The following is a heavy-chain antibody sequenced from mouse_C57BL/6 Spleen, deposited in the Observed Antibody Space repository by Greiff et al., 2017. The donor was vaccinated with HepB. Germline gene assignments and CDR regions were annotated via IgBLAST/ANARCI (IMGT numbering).Heavy chain of an antibody. CDR3: ARQTMVTTGAMDY. CDR2: ISNLAYSI. D-gene: IGHD2-2*01. CDR1: GFTFSDYG. V-gene: IGHV5-15*01. J-gene: IGHJ4*01. Sequence: DVKLQESGGGLVQPGGSLKLSCAASGFTFSDYGMAWVRQAPRKGPEWVAFISNLAYSIYYADTVTGRFTISRENAKNTLYLEMSSLRSEDTAMYYCARQTMVTTGAMDYWGQGTSVTVPS.